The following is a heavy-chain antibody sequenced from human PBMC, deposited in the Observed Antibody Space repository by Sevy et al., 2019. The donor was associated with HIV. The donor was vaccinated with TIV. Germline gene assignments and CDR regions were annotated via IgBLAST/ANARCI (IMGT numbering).Heavy chain of an antibody. Sequence: GGSLRLSCAASGFTFSKYSMSWVRQPPGKGLEWVSTLSFGCGEINYADSVKGRFTISRDNSKNSVYLQMNNLRPEDTAVYYCAREGCTKPQDYWGQGTLVTVSS. J-gene: IGHJ4*02. CDR2: LSFGCGEI. CDR1: GFTFSKYS. V-gene: IGHV3-23*01. CDR3: AREGCTKPQDY. D-gene: IGHD2-8*01.